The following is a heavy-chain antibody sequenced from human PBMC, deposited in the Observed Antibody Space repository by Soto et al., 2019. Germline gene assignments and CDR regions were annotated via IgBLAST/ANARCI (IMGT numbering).Heavy chain of an antibody. D-gene: IGHD3-22*01. CDR1: GFTFNSYA. CDR3: ARSHLYYDSSGYPDY. V-gene: IGHV3-23*01. CDR2: ISSRGGRT. Sequence: PGGSLRLSCAASGFTFNSYAMSWVRQAPGKGLEWVSAISSRGGRTHYADSVKGRFTISRDNSKNTLYLQMNSLRAEDTAVYYCARSHLYYDSSGYPDYWGQGTLVTVSS. J-gene: IGHJ4*02.